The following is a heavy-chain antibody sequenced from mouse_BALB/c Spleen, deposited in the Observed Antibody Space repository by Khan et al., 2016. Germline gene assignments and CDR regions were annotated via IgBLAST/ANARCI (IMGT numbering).Heavy chain of an antibody. Sequence: VQLKESGAELVKPGASVKLSCTASGFNIKDTYMHWVKQRPEQGLEWIGRIDPANGNTKYDPKFQGKATITADTSSNTAYLQLSSLTSEDTAVYYCARSPYVYDVVFAYWGQGTLVTVSA. V-gene: IGHV14-3*02. CDR2: IDPANGNT. J-gene: IGHJ3*01. CDR1: GFNIKDTY. D-gene: IGHD2-2*01. CDR3: ARSPYVYDVVFAY.